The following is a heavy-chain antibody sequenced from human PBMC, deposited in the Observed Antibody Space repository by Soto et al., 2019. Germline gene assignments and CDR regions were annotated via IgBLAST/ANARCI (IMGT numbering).Heavy chain of an antibody. Sequence: NPSETLSLTCTVSGGSISSGGYYWSWVRQHPGKGLEWIGYIYYSGSTYYNPSLKSRVTISVDTSKNQFSLKLSSVTAADTAVYYCARELLWFGELSSYYYYGMDVWGQGTTVTVSS. CDR2: IYYSGST. D-gene: IGHD3-10*01. V-gene: IGHV4-31*03. CDR1: GGSISSGGYY. CDR3: ARELLWFGELSSYYYYGMDV. J-gene: IGHJ6*02.